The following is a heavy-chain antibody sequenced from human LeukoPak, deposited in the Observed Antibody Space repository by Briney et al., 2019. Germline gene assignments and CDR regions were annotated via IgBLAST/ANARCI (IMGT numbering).Heavy chain of an antibody. Sequence: SQTLSLTCTVSGGSISSGDYYWSWIRQPPGKGLEWIGYIYHSGSTYYNPSLKSRVTISVDTSKNQFSLKLSSVTAADTAVYYCDRDRYYDFWSGYSGFDPWGQGTLVTVSS. J-gene: IGHJ5*02. CDR3: DRDRYYDFWSGYSGFDP. CDR2: IYHSGST. D-gene: IGHD3-3*01. V-gene: IGHV4-30-4*08. CDR1: GGSISSGDYY.